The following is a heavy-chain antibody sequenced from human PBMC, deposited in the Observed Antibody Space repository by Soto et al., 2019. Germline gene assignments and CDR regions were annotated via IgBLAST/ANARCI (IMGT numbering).Heavy chain of an antibody. CDR2: IYYSGST. J-gene: IGHJ5*02. V-gene: IGHV4-59*01. D-gene: IGHD3-10*01. CDR1: GGSISSYY. Sequence: QVQLQESGPGLVKPSETLSLTCTVSGGSISSYYWSWIRQPPGKGLEWIGYIYYSGSTNYNPSLKSRVTISVDTSKNQFSLKLRSVTAADTAVYYCAREVDGSGRYGWFDPWGKGTLDTVSS. CDR3: AREVDGSGRYGWFDP.